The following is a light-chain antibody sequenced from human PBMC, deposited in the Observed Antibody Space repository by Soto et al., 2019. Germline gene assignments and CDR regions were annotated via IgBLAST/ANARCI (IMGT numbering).Light chain of an antibody. CDR1: QNLSRN. J-gene: IGKJ2*01. V-gene: IGKV3-15*01. Sequence: EVVMTQSPATLSVSPGERATLSCRASQNLSRNLAWYQQQPGQAPRLLIYGASTRATGIPAKFSGSGSGTAFTLTISSLQSEDFAVCYCQHYDNWPHTFGQGTKLEIK. CDR2: GAS. CDR3: QHYDNWPHT.